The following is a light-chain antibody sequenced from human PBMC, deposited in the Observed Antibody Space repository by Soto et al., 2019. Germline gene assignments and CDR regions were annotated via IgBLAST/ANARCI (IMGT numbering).Light chain of an antibody. CDR3: HQFGYSPRT. CDR1: HSMSNSN. J-gene: IGKJ1*01. Sequence: EIVLTQSPATLSLSPGDRATLSCRASHSMSNSNLAWYQHKPGQAPRLLIFATSRRATDIPDRFSGSGSGTDFTLAIRRLEPEDFAVYYCHQFGYSPRTFGQGTKVDIK. V-gene: IGKV3-20*01. CDR2: ATS.